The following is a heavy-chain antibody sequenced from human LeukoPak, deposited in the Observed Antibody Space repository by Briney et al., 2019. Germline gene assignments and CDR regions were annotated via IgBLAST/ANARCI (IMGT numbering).Heavy chain of an antibody. CDR1: GGSISSYY. Sequence: PSETLSLTCAVSGGSISSYYWSWIRQPPGKGLEWIGYIYYSGSTNYNPSLKSRVTISVDTSKNQFSLKLSSVTAADTAVYYCARAEMATITPFDYWGQGTLVTVFS. D-gene: IGHD5-24*01. V-gene: IGHV4-59*01. CDR2: IYYSGST. J-gene: IGHJ4*02. CDR3: ARAEMATITPFDY.